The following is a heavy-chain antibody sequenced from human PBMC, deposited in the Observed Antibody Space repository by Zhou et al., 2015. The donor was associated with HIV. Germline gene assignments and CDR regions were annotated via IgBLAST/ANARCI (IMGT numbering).Heavy chain of an antibody. J-gene: IGHJ4*02. V-gene: IGHV1-3*05. CDR1: GYTFTTSA. CDR3: ARCGGDRGDVCACFDY. Sequence: QVQLVQSGAEEKKPGASVKVSCKASGYTFTTSAMHWVRQAPGQRLEWMGWIYAGNGNTKYSQKFQGRVTITRDTSASTAYMELSSLRSEDTAVYYCARCGGDRGDVCACFDYWGQGTLVTVSS. D-gene: IGHD2-21*02. CDR2: IYAGNGNT.